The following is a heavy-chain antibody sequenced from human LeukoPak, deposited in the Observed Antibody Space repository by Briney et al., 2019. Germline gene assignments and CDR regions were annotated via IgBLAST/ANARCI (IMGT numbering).Heavy chain of an antibody. J-gene: IGHJ2*01. CDR3: ARAPIFQSPGGWYFDL. CDR2: IIPILGIA. Sequence: SVKVSCKASGGTFSSYAISWVRQAPGQGLEWMGRIIPILGIANYAQKFQGRVTITADKSTSTAYMELSSLRTEDTAVYYCARAPIFQSPGGWYFDLWGRGTLVTVSS. CDR1: GGTFSSYA. V-gene: IGHV1-69*04. D-gene: IGHD3-9*01.